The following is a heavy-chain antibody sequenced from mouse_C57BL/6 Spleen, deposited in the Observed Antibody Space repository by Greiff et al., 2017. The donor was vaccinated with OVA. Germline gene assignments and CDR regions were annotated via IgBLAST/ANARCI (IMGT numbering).Heavy chain of an antibody. CDR3: ARGEDYYHDY. CDR1: GYTFTSYW. J-gene: IGHJ2*01. CDR2: IYPNSGST. V-gene: IGHV1-64*01. Sequence: VQLQQPGAELVKPGASVKLSCKASGYTFTSYWMHWVKQRPGQGLEWIGLIYPNSGSTNYNEKFKSKATLTVDKSSSTAYMQLSSLTSEDSAVYYCARGEDYYHDYWGQGTTLTVSS.